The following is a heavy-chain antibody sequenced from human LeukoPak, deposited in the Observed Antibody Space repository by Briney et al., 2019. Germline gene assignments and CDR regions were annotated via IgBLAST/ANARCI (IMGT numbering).Heavy chain of an antibody. D-gene: IGHD3-10*01. CDR3: AREVPNYYGSGEFDY. J-gene: IGHJ4*02. V-gene: IGHV3-11*01. Sequence: GGSLRLSCAASGFTFNDYYMSWIRQAPGKGLEWVSYISSRGSTIYYADSVKGRFTISRDNAKNSLYLQMNSLRAGDTAVYYCAREVPNYYGSGEFDYWGQGTLVTVSS. CDR2: ISSRGSTI. CDR1: GFTFNDYY.